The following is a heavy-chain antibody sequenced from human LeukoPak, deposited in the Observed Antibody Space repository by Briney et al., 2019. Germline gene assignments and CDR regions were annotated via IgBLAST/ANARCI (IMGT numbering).Heavy chain of an antibody. Sequence: PGGSLRLSCAASGFTFSSYSMNWVRQAPGKGLEWVSSISSSSSYIYYADSVEGRFTISRDNAKNSLYLQMSSLRAEDTAVYYCVPSPPIYYDSSGPYFDYWGQGTLVTVSS. CDR2: ISSSSSYI. CDR1: GFTFSSYS. D-gene: IGHD3-22*01. V-gene: IGHV3-21*01. J-gene: IGHJ4*02. CDR3: VPSPPIYYDSSGPYFDY.